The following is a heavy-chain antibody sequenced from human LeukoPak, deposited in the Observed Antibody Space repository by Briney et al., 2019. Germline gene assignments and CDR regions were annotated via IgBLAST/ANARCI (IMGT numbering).Heavy chain of an antibody. CDR2: ISASGDSS. CDR3: AKDRITGTPYYFDY. CDR1: GFTFSSYA. V-gene: IGHV3-23*01. J-gene: IGHJ4*02. D-gene: IGHD1-20*01. Sequence: GGSLRLSCAASGFTFSSYAMSWVRQAQGKGLEWVLGISASGDSSYYADPVKGRFTISRDNSKNTLYLQMDSLRAEDTAVYYCAKDRITGTPYYFDYWGQGTLVTVSS.